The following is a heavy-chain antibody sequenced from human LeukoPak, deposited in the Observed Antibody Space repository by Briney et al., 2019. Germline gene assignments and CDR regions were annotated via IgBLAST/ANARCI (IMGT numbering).Heavy chain of an antibody. J-gene: IGHJ4*02. CDR2: TRNKANSYTT. Sequence: GGSLRLSCAASGFTFSDHYMDWVRQAPGKGLEWVGRTRNKANSYTTEYAASVKGRFTISRDDSKNSLYLQMNSLKTEDTAVYYCARRGIVGATTNDYWGQGTLVTVSS. CDR3: ARRGIVGATTNDY. CDR1: GFTFSDHY. D-gene: IGHD1-26*01. V-gene: IGHV3-72*01.